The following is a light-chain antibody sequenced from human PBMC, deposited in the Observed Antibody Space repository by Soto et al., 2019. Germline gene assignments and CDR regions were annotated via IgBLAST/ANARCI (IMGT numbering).Light chain of an antibody. CDR2: GAS. V-gene: IGKV3-20*01. J-gene: IGKJ1*01. Sequence: EIVLPQSPGTLSLSPGVRATLSCSASQSVSSSYLAWYQQKPGQAPRLLIYGASSRATGIPDRFSGSGSGTDFTLTISRLEPEDFAVYYCQQYGSSPETFGQGTKVDI. CDR1: QSVSSSY. CDR3: QQYGSSPET.